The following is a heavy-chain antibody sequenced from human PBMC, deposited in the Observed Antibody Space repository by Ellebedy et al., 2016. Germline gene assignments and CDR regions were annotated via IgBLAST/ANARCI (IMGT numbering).Heavy chain of an antibody. D-gene: IGHD2-15*01. CDR3: ARGTLAVVV. Sequence: SETLSLXXAVYGGSFSGYYWSWIRQPPGKGLEWIGEINHSGSTNYNPSLKSRVTISVDTSKNQFSLKLSSVTAADTAVYYCARGTLAVVVWGQGTLVTVSS. CDR1: GGSFSGYY. V-gene: IGHV4-34*01. CDR2: INHSGST. J-gene: IGHJ4*02.